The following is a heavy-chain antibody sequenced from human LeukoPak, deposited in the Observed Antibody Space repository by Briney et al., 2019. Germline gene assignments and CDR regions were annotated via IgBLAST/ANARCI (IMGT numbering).Heavy chain of an antibody. Sequence: GASVKVSCKASGYTFTGYYMHWVRQAPGQGLEWMGWINPNSGGTNYAQKFQGRVTMTRDTSISTAYMELSRLRSDDTAVYYCARDRVGARNWFDPWGQGTLVTVSS. V-gene: IGHV1-2*02. CDR3: ARDRVGARNWFDP. CDR2: INPNSGGT. J-gene: IGHJ5*02. CDR1: GYTFTGYY. D-gene: IGHD1-26*01.